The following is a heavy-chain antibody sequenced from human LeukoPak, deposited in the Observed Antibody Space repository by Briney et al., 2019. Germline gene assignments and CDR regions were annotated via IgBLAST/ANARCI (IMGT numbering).Heavy chain of an antibody. J-gene: IGHJ3*02. V-gene: IGHV4-39*01. CDR1: GGSISSSSYY. CDR3: ARSRGGYSYGQARKGGAFDI. D-gene: IGHD5-18*01. CDR2: IYYSGST. Sequence: SETLSLTCTVSGGSISSSSYYWGWIRQPPGKGLEWTGSIYYSGSTYYNPSLKSRVTISVDTSKNQFSLKLSSVTAADTAVYYCARSRGGYSYGQARKGGAFDIWGQGTMVTVSS.